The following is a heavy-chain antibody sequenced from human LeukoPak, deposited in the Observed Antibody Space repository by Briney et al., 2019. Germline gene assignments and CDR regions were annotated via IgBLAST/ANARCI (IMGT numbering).Heavy chain of an antibody. D-gene: IGHD6-13*01. CDR1: GGSISSYY. J-gene: IGHJ6*02. CDR2: IKYSGST. Sequence: PSETLSLTCTVSGGSISSYYWSWIRQPPGKGLEWIGYIKYSGSTNYNPSLKSRVTISVDTSKNQFSLKLSSVTAADTAVYYCARFSQQLAQYYYYGMDVWGQGTTVTVSS. CDR3: ARFSQQLAQYYYYGMDV. V-gene: IGHV4-59*01.